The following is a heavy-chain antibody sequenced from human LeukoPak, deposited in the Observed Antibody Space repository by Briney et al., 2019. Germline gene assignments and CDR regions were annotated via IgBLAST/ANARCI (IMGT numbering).Heavy chain of an antibody. D-gene: IGHD2-21*02. CDR2: IYHSGST. J-gene: IGHJ4*02. V-gene: IGHV4-38-2*02. CDR1: GYSISSGFY. CDR3: ARETYCAADCYSGFDF. Sequence: SETLSLTCTVSGYSISSGFYWGWIRPPPGKGLECIGSIYHSGSTYYNPSLKSRVTISVDTSKNQFSLKLSSVTAADTAVYYCARETYCAADCYSGFDFWGQGTLVTVSS.